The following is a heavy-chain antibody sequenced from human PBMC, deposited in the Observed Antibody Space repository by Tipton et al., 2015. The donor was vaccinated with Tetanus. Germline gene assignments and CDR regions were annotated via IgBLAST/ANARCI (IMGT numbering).Heavy chain of an antibody. J-gene: IGHJ4*02. CDR3: ARVRRGATTDLDY. Sequence: TLSLTCTVSGGSISSYYWSWIRQAPGKGLEWIGYIDYSGNTNYNPSLKSRVTISVDTSKNQFSLKLSSVTAADTAVYYCARVRRGATTDLDYWGQGTLVTVSS. CDR2: IDYSGNT. CDR1: GGSISSYY. V-gene: IGHV4-59*12. D-gene: IGHD5-12*01.